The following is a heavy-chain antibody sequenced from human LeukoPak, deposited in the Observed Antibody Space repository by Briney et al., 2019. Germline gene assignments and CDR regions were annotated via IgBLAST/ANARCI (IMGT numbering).Heavy chain of an antibody. CDR2: IIPIFGTA. V-gene: IGHV1-69*05. CDR3: ARVSKGSIAARSSYFDY. D-gene: IGHD6-6*01. CDR1: GGTFSSYA. J-gene: IGHJ4*02. Sequence: SVTVSCTASGGTFSSYAISWVRQAPGQGLEWMGGIIPIFGTANYAQKFQGRVTITTDESTSTAYMELSSLRSEDTAVYYCARVSKGSIAARSSYFDYWGQGTLVTVSS.